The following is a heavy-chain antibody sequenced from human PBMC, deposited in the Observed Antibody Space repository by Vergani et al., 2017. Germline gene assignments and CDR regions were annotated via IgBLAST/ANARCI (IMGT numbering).Heavy chain of an antibody. Sequence: QVQLVESGGGVVQRGGSLRLSWATSGFPLSNYYMPWIRQGPGKGLEFVAFIQFDGSNQYYADSVKGRFTLPRDFSKNTLYLQMNSLRTDDTATYYCAKHFRGWGIDYWGQGTQVIVSS. V-gene: IGHV3-30*02. CDR1: GFPLSNYY. CDR3: AKHFRGWGIDY. CDR2: IQFDGSNQ. J-gene: IGHJ4*02. D-gene: IGHD3-16*01.